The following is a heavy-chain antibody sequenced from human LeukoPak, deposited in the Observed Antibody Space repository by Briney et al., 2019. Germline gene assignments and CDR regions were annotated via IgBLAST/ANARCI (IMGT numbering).Heavy chain of an antibody. Sequence: SVKVSCKASGGTFSSYAISWVRQAPGQGLEWMGRIIPIFGTANYAQKFQGRVTITTDESTSTAYMELSSLRSEDTAVYYCARDVGTAYYYDSSGYLDYWGQGALVTVSS. V-gene: IGHV1-69*05. CDR1: GGTFSSYA. CDR2: IIPIFGTA. D-gene: IGHD3-22*01. J-gene: IGHJ4*02. CDR3: ARDVGTAYYYDSSGYLDY.